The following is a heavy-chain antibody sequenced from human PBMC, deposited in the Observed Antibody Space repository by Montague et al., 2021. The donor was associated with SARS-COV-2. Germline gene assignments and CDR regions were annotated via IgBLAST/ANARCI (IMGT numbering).Heavy chain of an antibody. CDR3: ASEGVEYSSSWYARYYYYGMDV. Sequence: SETLSLTCTVSGGSISSSSYYWGWIRQPPGKGLEWIGSIYYSGSTYYXPSLKSRVTISVDTSKNQFSLKLSSVTAADTAVYYCASEGVEYSSSWYARYYYYGMDVRGQGTTVTVSS. D-gene: IGHD6-13*01. CDR1: GGSISSSSYY. CDR2: IYYSGST. V-gene: IGHV4-39*01. J-gene: IGHJ6*02.